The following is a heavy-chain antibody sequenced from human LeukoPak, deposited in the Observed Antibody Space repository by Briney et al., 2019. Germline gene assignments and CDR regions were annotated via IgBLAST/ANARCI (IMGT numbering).Heavy chain of an antibody. V-gene: IGHV3-66*01. J-gene: IGHJ3*02. CDR2: IYSGGST. CDR3: ARAPDSSGWYLGDDAFDI. Sequence: GGSLRLSCAASGFTVSSNYMSWVRQAPGKGLEWVSVIYSGGSTYYADSVEGRFTISRDNSKNTLYLQMNSLRAEDTAVYYCARAPDSSGWYLGDDAFDIWGQGTMVTVSS. CDR1: GFTVSSNY. D-gene: IGHD6-19*01.